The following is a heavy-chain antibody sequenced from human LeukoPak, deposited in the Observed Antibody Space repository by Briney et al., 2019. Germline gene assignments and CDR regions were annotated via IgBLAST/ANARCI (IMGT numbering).Heavy chain of an antibody. CDR3: AKALYSYYYDSSGYYDY. Sequence: ASVKVSCKASGYTFTSYGISWVRQAPGQGLEWMGWISAYNGNTNYAQKLQGRVTMTTDTSTSTAYMELRSLRSDDTAVYYCAKALYSYYYDSSGYYDYWGQGTLVTVSS. CDR1: GYTFTSYG. D-gene: IGHD3-22*01. J-gene: IGHJ4*02. CDR2: ISAYNGNT. V-gene: IGHV1-18*01.